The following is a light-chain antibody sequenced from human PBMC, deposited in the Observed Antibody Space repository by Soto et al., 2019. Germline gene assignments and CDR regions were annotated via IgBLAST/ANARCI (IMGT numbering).Light chain of an antibody. Sequence: QSALTQPASVSGSPGQSITISCTGTSSDVGGYDYVSWFQQYPGKAPKLTIYDVSKRPSGVSDRFSGSKSGNTASLTISGLQAEDEANYYCSSFTRSNTPVIFGGGTKLTV. CDR1: SSDVGGYDY. V-gene: IGLV2-14*01. J-gene: IGLJ2*01. CDR3: SSFTRSNTPVI. CDR2: DVS.